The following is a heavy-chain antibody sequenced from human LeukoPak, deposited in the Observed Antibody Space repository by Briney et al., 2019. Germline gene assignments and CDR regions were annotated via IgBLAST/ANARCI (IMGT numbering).Heavy chain of an antibody. D-gene: IGHD3-3*01. CDR2: FDPEDGET. Sequence: ASVKVSCKVSVYTLTELSIHWVRQAPGKGLEWMGGFDPEDGETIYAQKFQGRVTMTEDTSTDTAYMELSSLRSEDTAVYYCATVVVLRFLEWSSGGYYFDYWGQGTLVTVSS. V-gene: IGHV1-24*01. CDR1: VYTLTELS. CDR3: ATVVVLRFLEWSSGGYYFDY. J-gene: IGHJ4*02.